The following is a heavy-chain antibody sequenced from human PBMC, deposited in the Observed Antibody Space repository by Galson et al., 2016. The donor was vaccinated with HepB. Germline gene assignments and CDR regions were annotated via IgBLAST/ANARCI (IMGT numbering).Heavy chain of an antibody. CDR1: GFIFSSYW. CDR2: IKQEGSEK. J-gene: IGHJ4*02. D-gene: IGHD3-10*01. V-gene: IGHV3-7*03. Sequence: SLRLSCAGSGFIFSSYWMSWVRQAPGKGLEWVANIKQEGSEKFYVDSLKGRLTISRDNAKNSLFLQMNSLRADDTAVYYCARGRLTMVLGLNGYYFDLWGQGTLFTVSS. CDR3: ARGRLTMVLGLNGYYFDL.